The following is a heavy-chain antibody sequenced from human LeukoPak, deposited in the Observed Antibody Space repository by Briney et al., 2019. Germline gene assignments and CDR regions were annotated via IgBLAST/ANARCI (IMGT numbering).Heavy chain of an antibody. Sequence: SQTLSLTCTVSGGSISSGANYWSWIRQPPGRGLEWIGNIYGSGYANYNPSLKSRVTMSIDTSKNHFSLKLTSVTAADTATYYCARETSLAGFASGLGFNYWGQGILVSVSS. D-gene: IGHD6-19*01. V-gene: IGHV4-61*03. CDR1: GGSISSGANY. J-gene: IGHJ4*02. CDR3: ARETSLAGFASGLGFNY. CDR2: IYGSGYA.